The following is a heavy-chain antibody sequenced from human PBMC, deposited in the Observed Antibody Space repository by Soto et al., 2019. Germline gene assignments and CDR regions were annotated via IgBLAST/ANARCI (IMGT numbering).Heavy chain of an antibody. CDR3: VRLIGNSWLDF. V-gene: IGHV6-1*01. CDR2: TYYRSKWYN. D-gene: IGHD1-26*01. CDR1: GDSVSSSSVT. J-gene: IGHJ5*01. Sequence: SQTLSLTCAISGDSVSSSSVTWNWIRQSPSRGLEWLGRTYYRSKWYNDYAESVKSRITINPDTSKNQFSLHLNSVTPEDTAVYYCVRLIGNSWLDFWGQGTLVRLL.